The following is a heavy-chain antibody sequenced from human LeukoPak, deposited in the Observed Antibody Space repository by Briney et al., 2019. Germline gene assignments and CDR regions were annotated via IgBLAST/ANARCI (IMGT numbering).Heavy chain of an antibody. D-gene: IGHD3-3*01. CDR1: GYTLTELS. V-gene: IGHV1-24*01. Sequence: GASVKVSCKVSGYTLTELSMHWVRQAPGKGLEWMGGFDPEDGETIYAQKFQGRVTITRDTSASTAYMEPSSLRSEDTAVYYCARDFDFWSGYHDAFDIWGQGTMVTVSS. CDR3: ARDFDFWSGYHDAFDI. CDR2: FDPEDGET. J-gene: IGHJ3*02.